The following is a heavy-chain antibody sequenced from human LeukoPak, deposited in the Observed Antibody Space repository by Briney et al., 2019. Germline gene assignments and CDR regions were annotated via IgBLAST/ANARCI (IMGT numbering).Heavy chain of an antibody. D-gene: IGHD3-3*01. CDR3: ARHVGEITIFD. Sequence: PSGTLSLTCAVSGGSIRSSNWWSWVRQPPGKGLEWIGSIYYSGSTYYNPSLKSRVTISVDTSKNQFSLKLSSVTAADTAVYYCARHVGEITIFDWGQGTLVTVSS. CDR2: IYYSGST. V-gene: IGHV4-4*02. CDR1: GGSIRSSNW. J-gene: IGHJ4*02.